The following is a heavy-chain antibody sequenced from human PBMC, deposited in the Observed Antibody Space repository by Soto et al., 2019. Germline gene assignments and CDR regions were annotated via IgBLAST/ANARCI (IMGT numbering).Heavy chain of an antibody. CDR1: GYTFTSYY. V-gene: IGHV1-46*01. Sequence: QVQLVQSGAEVKKPGASVKVSCKASGYTFTSYYMHWVRQAPGQGLEWMGIINHSGGSTSYAQKFQGRVTITRDTSTSTVYMELSSQRSEGTAVYYCARDQKGGMDVWGQGTTVTVSS. J-gene: IGHJ6*02. CDR3: ARDQKGGMDV. CDR2: INHSGGST.